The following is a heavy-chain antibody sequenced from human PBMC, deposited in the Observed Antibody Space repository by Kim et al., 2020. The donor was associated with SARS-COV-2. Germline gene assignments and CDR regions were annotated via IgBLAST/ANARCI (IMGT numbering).Heavy chain of an antibody. CDR1: GGSISSYY. CDR3: ARRSYYDSSGAFDI. V-gene: IGHV4-59*08. J-gene: IGHJ3*02. D-gene: IGHD3-22*01. Sequence: SGTLSLTCTVSGGSISSYYWSWIRQPPGKGLEWIGYIYYSGSTNYNPSLKSRVTISVDTSKNQFSLKLSSVTAADTAVYYCARRSYYDSSGAFDIWGQGT. CDR2: IYYSGST.